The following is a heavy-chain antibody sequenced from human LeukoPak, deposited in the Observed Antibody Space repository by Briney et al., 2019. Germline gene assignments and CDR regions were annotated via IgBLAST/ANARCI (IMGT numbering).Heavy chain of an antibody. J-gene: IGHJ4*02. CDR2: IKQDGSEK. D-gene: IGHD3-10*02. CDR3: ASGGRVPCAMFVY. V-gene: IGHV3-7*05. CDR1: GFTFNNYW. Sequence: AGSLPLSCAASGFTFNNYWMSWVRQAPGKGLEWVANIKQDGSEKYYVDSVKGRFTISRDNAKNSLYLQMNSLRAEDTAVYYCASGGRVPCAMFVYWGQGAL.